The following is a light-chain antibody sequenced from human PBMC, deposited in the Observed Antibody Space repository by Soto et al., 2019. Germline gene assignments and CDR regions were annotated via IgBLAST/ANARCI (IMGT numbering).Light chain of an antibody. V-gene: IGLV2-14*01. J-gene: IGLJ3*02. CDR2: QVR. CDR1: SSDVGAYNY. CDR3: SSCTTRCIPGV. Sequence: QTVVTQPASVSGSPGQSITISCTGTSSDVGAYNYVSWYQQHPGKAPKLIIYQVRNRPSGVSNRFSGSKSGSTASLTISGLQAEDEADYYCSSCTTRCIPGVFGGGTKLTVL.